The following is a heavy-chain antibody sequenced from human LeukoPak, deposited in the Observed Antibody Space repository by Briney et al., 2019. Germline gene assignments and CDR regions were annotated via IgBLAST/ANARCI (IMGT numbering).Heavy chain of an antibody. CDR1: GRSFSGYY. V-gene: IGHV4-34*01. CDR2: INHSGST. D-gene: IGHD5-18*01. Sequence: SETLSLTCAVYGRSFSGYYWSWLRQPPGKGLEWIGEINHSGSTNYNPSLKSRVTISVDTSKNQFSLKLSSVTAADTAVYYCARGFGGYSYGFWGQGTLVTVSS. J-gene: IGHJ4*02. CDR3: ARGFGGYSYGF.